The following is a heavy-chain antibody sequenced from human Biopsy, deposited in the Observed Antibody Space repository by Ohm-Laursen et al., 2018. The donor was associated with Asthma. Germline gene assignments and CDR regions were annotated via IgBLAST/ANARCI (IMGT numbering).Heavy chain of an antibody. D-gene: IGHD1-1*01. CDR1: GFSFSNFA. CDR2: ISKDASTQ. J-gene: IGHJ3*02. CDR3: VRDGTDDAFDI. Sequence: LRLSCTASGFSFSNFAIHWVRQAPGKGLEWVGVISKDASTQDYADSVKGRFAMARDNSKNTLDLQMNSLREEDTAVYYCVRDGTDDAFDIWGQGTVVSVSS. V-gene: IGHV3-30*01.